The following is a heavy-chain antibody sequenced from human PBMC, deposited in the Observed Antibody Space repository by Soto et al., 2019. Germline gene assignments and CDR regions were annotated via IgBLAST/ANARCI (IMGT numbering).Heavy chain of an antibody. CDR2: IGSAGDT. J-gene: IGHJ4*02. D-gene: IGHD6-19*01. CDR1: GFTFKNND. CDR3: ARDRSVAGTGELDY. V-gene: IGHV3-13*01. Sequence: HPGGSLRLSCAASGFTFKNNDMHWVRQETGKGLEWVSSIGSAGDTYYLGSVKGRFTISRENAKNSVYLQMNSLRAGDTAVYYCARDRSVAGTGELDYWGQGTAVTVSS.